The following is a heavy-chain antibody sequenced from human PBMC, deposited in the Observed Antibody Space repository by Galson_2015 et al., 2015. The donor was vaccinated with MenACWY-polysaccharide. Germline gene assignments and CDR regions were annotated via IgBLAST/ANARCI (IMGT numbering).Heavy chain of an antibody. Sequence: SLRLSCAASGFTFSSYAMSWVRQAPGKGLEWVSAISASGGSTYYADSVKGRFTISRDNSKNTLYLQMNSLRAEDTAVYYCAKVLAAYYYGSGSYSGVDYWGQGTLVTVSS. CDR1: GFTFSSYA. CDR3: AKVLAAYYYGSGSYSGVDY. V-gene: IGHV3-23*01. CDR2: ISASGGST. D-gene: IGHD3-10*01. J-gene: IGHJ4*02.